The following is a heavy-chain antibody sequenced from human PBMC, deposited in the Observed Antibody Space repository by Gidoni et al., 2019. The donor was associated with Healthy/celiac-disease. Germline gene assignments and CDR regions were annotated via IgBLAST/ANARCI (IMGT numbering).Heavy chain of an antibody. V-gene: IGHV4-30-4*01. Sequence: QVHLQESGPGLVKPSQTLSLPCTVPGGSLCGGDYYWSWSRQPPGKGLEWFGYIYYSGSTYYNPSLRSRVTISVNTSKNNFYLKLRCVTAADTAVYYGGSGSYCSGGSCYPQGAFDIWGQGTMVTVSS. D-gene: IGHD2-15*01. CDR1: GGSLCGGDYY. CDR3: GSGSYCSGGSCYPQGAFDI. CDR2: IYYSGST. J-gene: IGHJ3*02.